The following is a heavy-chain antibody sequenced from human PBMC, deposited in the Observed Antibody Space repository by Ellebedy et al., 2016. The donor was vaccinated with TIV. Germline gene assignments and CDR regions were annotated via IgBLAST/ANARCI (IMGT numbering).Heavy chain of an antibody. J-gene: IGHJ4*01. CDR3: ARDTTSDY. V-gene: IGHV3-11*01. Sequence: PGRSLRLSCAASGFTFSDYYMSWIRQAPGKGLEWVSYIRSGGITVYYADSVKGRFTISRENAKNSLFLQMNSLKTEDTAIYYCARDTTSDYWGQGALVTVSS. CDR2: IRSGGITV. CDR1: GFTFSDYY. D-gene: IGHD1-1*01.